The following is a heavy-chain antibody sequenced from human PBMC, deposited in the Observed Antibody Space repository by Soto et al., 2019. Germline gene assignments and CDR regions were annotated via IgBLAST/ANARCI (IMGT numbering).Heavy chain of an antibody. CDR3: ARDGPSSGWYVY. V-gene: IGHV4-59*01. CDR1: GGSISSYY. D-gene: IGHD6-19*01. CDR2: IYYSGST. J-gene: IGHJ4*02. Sequence: QVQLQESGPGLVKPSETLSLTCTVSGGSISSYYWSWIRQPPGKGLEWIGYIYYSGSTNYNPSLKSRVTISVDTSKNQFSLKLSSVTAADTAVYYCARDGPSSGWYVYWGQGTLVTVSS.